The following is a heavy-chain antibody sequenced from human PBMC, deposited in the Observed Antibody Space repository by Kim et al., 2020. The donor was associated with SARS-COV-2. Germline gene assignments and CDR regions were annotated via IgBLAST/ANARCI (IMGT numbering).Heavy chain of an antibody. CDR3: ARARIGGSWYPHDAFDI. J-gene: IGHJ3*02. Sequence: KSRVTISVDTSKNQFSLKLSSVTAADTAVYYGARARIGGSWYPHDAFDIWGQGTMVTVSS. V-gene: IGHV4-34*01. D-gene: IGHD6-13*01.